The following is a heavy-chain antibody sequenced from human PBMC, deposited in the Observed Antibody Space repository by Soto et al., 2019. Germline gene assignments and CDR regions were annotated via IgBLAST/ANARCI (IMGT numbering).Heavy chain of an antibody. CDR1: GFTFTSSA. D-gene: IGHD1-1*01. CDR3: AAANLEPYYFDY. J-gene: IGHJ4*02. CDR2: IVVGSGNT. Sequence: SVKVSFKASGFTFTSSAVQWVRQARGQRLEWIGWIVVGSGNTNYAQKFQERVTITRDMSTSTAYMELSSLRSEDTAVYYCAAANLEPYYFDYWGQGTLVTVSS. V-gene: IGHV1-58*01.